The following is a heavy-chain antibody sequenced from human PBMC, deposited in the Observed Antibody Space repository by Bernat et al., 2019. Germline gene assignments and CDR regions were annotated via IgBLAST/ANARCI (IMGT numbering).Heavy chain of an antibody. V-gene: IGHV3-30*01. CDR1: GFTFSSYA. CDR3: ARDPRGDSYYYYYMDV. J-gene: IGHJ6*03. Sequence: VQLVESGGGLVQPGGSLRLSCAASGFTFSSYAMHWVRQAPGKGLEWVAVISYDGSNKYYADSVKGRFTISRDNSKNTLYLQMNSLRAEDTAVYYCARDPRGDSYYYYYMDVWGKGTTVTVSS. CDR2: ISYDGSNK. D-gene: IGHD4-17*01.